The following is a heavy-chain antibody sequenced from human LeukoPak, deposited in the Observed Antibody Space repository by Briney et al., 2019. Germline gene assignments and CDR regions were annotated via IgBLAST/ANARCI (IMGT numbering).Heavy chain of an antibody. CDR1: GGSISSSSYY. CDR2: IYYSGST. Sequence: SETLSLTCTVSGGSISSSSYYWGWIRQPPGKGLEWIGSIYYSGSTYYNPSLKSRVTISVDTSKNQFSLKLSPVTAADTAVYYCARHDYYDLRFDYWGQGTLVTVSS. V-gene: IGHV4-39*01. CDR3: ARHDYYDLRFDY. J-gene: IGHJ4*02. D-gene: IGHD3-3*01.